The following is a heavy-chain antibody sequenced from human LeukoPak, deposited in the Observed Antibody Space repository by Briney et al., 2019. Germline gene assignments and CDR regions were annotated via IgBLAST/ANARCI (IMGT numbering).Heavy chain of an antibody. Sequence: GGSLRLSCAASGFTFDDYGMGWVRQAPGKGLEWVSGINWNGGSTGYADSVKGRFTISRDNAKNSLYLQMNSLRAEDTALYYCARTIGITMIVVADYFDYWGQGTLVTVSS. D-gene: IGHD3-22*01. CDR1: GFTFDDYG. J-gene: IGHJ4*02. CDR2: INWNGGST. V-gene: IGHV3-20*04. CDR3: ARTIGITMIVVADYFDY.